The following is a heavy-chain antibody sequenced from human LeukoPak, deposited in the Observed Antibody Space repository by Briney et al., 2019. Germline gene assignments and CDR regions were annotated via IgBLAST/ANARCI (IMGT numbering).Heavy chain of an antibody. J-gene: IGHJ4*02. CDR3: ARETPGCSSTSCYPYFDY. D-gene: IGHD2-2*01. Sequence: GASVKVSCKASGYTFTSYAMHWVRQAPGQRIEWMGWINARNGNTKYSQKFQGRVTITRDTSASTAYMELSSLRSEDTAVYYCARETPGCSSTSCYPYFDYWGQGTLVTVSS. CDR1: GYTFTSYA. V-gene: IGHV1-3*01. CDR2: INARNGNT.